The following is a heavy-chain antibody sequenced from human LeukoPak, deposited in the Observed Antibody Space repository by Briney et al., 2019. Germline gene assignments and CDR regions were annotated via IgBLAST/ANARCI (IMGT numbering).Heavy chain of an antibody. CDR1: GASISSGGYC. D-gene: IGHD3-10*01. V-gene: IGHV4-31*03. CDR2: ICYSGTT. CDR3: ANYGAGTYRFDP. J-gene: IGHJ5*02. Sequence: SETLSLTCTVSGASISSGGYCWSWIRQHPGRGLEWIGYICYSGTTYYNPSLKSRVTISVDMSENQFSLKLSSVTAADTAVYYCANYGAGTYRFDPWGQGTLVPVSS.